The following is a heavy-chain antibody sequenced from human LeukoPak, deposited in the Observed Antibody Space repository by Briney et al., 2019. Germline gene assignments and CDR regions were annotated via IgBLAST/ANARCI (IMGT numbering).Heavy chain of an antibody. J-gene: IGHJ4*02. V-gene: IGHV3-21*01. Sequence: PGGSLRLSCVGSGFTFSSYSMNWVRQAPGKGLEWVSSISDGGSHIFYADSVKGRFTISRDNAKNSLYLQMNSLRAEDTAMYYCARDTESSGWSRVGYWGQGTQVTVSS. CDR2: ISDGGSHI. D-gene: IGHD6-19*01. CDR1: GFTFSSYS. CDR3: ARDTESSGWSRVGY.